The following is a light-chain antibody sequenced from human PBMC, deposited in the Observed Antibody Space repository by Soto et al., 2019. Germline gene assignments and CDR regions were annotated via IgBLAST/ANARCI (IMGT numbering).Light chain of an antibody. CDR3: QQANSYPWT. J-gene: IGKJ1*01. V-gene: IGKV1-12*01. CDR2: GSS. Sequence: DIQMTQSPSSVSASVGDSVTITCRASQGVRDWVAWYEQKQGEAPKVXIYGSSSLLSGVPSRFSGTRSGTEFTLTISSLQPEDFATYYCQQANSYPWTFGQGTKVDIK. CDR1: QGVRDW.